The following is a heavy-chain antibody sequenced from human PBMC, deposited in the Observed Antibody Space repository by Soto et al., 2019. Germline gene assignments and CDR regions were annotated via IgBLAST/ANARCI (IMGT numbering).Heavy chain of an antibody. V-gene: IGHV1-69*13. D-gene: IGHD3-22*01. Sequence: ASVKVSCKASGGTFSSYAISWVRQAPGQGLEWMGGIIPIFGTANYAQKFQGRVTITADESTSTAYMELSSLRSEDTAVYYCARNYYDSSGYSYPDAFDIWGQGTMVTVSS. J-gene: IGHJ3*02. CDR2: IIPIFGTA. CDR1: GGTFSSYA. CDR3: ARNYYDSSGYSYPDAFDI.